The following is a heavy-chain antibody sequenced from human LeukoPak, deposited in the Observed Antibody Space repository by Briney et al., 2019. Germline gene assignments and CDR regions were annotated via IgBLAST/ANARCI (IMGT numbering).Heavy chain of an antibody. CDR2: IWSDGSNQ. D-gene: IGHD4-11*01. CDR1: GFTFSHYG. CDR3: AKDAQRGFDYRNSLEH. Sequence: GGSLRLSCAASGFTFSHYGMHWVRQAPGKGLEWVAVIWSDGSNQYYADSVKGRFTISRDNFKNTVSLQMNSLRAEDTALYYCAKDAQRGFDYRNSLEHWGQGSLVTVSS. J-gene: IGHJ4*02. V-gene: IGHV3-33*06.